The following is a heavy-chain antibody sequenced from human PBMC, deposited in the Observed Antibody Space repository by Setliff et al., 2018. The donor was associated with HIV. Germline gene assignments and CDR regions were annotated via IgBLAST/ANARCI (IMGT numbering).Heavy chain of an antibody. CDR2: IHYNGRT. CDR3: ARYTSKLDWFGP. Sequence: SETLSLTCTVSGDSITNDDYYWGWIRQPPGKGLEWIAIIHYNGRTYYDPSLKSRVTIFVDTSKTQFYLKLRSVTASDTAVYYCARYTSKLDWFGPWGQGTLVTSPQ. D-gene: IGHD2-2*02. CDR1: GDSITNDDYY. J-gene: IGHJ5*02. V-gene: IGHV4-39*01.